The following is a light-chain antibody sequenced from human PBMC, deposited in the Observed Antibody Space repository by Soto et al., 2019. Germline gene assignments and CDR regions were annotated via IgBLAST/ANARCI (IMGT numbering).Light chain of an antibody. Sequence: QLVLTQPPSASGTPGQRVTISCSGSSSNIGTYTVNWYQQVPGTAPKLLIYSNNQRPSGVPDRFSGSKSGTSASLAISGLQSEDEADYYCGAWDASLNGVIFGGGTKLTVL. CDR1: SSNIGTYT. CDR3: GAWDASLNGVI. J-gene: IGLJ2*01. V-gene: IGLV1-44*01. CDR2: SNN.